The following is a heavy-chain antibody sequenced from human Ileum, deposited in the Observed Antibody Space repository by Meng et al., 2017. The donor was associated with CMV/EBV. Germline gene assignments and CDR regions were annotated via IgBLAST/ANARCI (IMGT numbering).Heavy chain of an antibody. J-gene: IGHJ4*02. CDR3: ARESELLRFDH. CDR1: GDSVSTNNVA. CDR2: TAYRSKWDY. Sequence: QIQLQTSGPGLVKPSQPLSLTCDISGDSVSTNNVAWNWIRQSPLRGLEWLGRTAYRSKWDYEYSVSVKSRITISPDTSKNQFSLQLRSVTPEDTAVYYCARESELLRFDHWGQGTLVTVSS. V-gene: IGHV6-1*01. D-gene: IGHD6-6*01.